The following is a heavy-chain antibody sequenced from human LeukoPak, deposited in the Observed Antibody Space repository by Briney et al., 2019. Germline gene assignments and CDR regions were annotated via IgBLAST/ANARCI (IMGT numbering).Heavy chain of an antibody. CDR2: MNPNSGNT. D-gene: IGHD3-9*01. Sequence: ASVKVSCKASGYTFTSYDINWVRQATGQGLDWMGWMNPNSGNTGYAQKFQGRVTITRNTSISTAYMELSSLRSEDTAVYYCARVLRYFDWLLPFDNWGQGTLVTVFS. V-gene: IGHV1-8*03. CDR3: ARVLRYFDWLLPFDN. J-gene: IGHJ4*02. CDR1: GYTFTSYD.